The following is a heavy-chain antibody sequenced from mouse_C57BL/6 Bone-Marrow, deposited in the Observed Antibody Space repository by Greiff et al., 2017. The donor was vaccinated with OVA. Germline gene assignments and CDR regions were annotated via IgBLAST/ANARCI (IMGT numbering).Heavy chain of an antibody. J-gene: IGHJ3*01. D-gene: IGHD3-3*01. Sequence: VQLKESGPCLVAPSHCLSITCTVSGFSLTSYAISWVRQPPGKGLEWLGVIWTGGGTNYNSALKSRLSIIKDNAKSQVLLKMNSMRTDDTARYYCASRDLAYWGQGTLVTVS. CDR1: GFSLTSYA. CDR2: IWTGGGT. V-gene: IGHV2-9-1*01. CDR3: ASRDLAY.